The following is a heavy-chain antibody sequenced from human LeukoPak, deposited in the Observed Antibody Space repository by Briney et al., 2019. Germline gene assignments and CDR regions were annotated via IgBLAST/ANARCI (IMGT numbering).Heavy chain of an antibody. V-gene: IGHV4-34*01. J-gene: IGHJ4*02. Sequence: SETLSLTCAVYGGSFSGYYWSWIRQPPGKGLEWIGEINHSGSTNYNPSLKSRVTISVDTSKNQFFLKLNSVTAADTAVYYCARGRPYSGGYHLDYWGQGTLVTVSA. CDR1: GGSFSGYY. CDR2: INHSGST. D-gene: IGHD1-26*01. CDR3: ARGRPYSGGYHLDY.